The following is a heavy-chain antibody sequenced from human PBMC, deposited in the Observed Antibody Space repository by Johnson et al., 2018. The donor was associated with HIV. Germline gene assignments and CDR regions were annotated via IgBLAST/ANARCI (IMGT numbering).Heavy chain of an antibody. V-gene: IGHV3-66*01. CDR1: GFTVSSNY. J-gene: IGHJ3*02. CDR3: ARSGDSIGSFWAGGAFDI. D-gene: IGHD3/OR15-3a*01. Sequence: EVQLVESGGGLVHPGGSLRLSCAASGFTVSSNYMSWVRQAPGKGLEWVSVIYSGGSTYYADSVKGRFTISRDNSKNTLYLQMNSLRAEDTAVYYCARSGDSIGSFWAGGAFDIWGQGTMVTVSS. CDR2: IYSGGST.